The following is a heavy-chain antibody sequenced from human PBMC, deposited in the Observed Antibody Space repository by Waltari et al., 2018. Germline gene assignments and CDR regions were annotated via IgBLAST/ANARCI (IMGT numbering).Heavy chain of an antibody. D-gene: IGHD3-9*01. CDR2: DYWDDNK. CDR1: GFSFSTSGVG. V-gene: IGHV2-5*02. Sequence: QMTLKESGPTLVKPTQTLTLTCSFSGFSFSTSGVGVGWIRQPPGKALEWLAFDYWDDNKRSSPSLKGRLTITKDTSEDQVVLTMTNMDPVDTATYFCAHRPSHYDIFSCYYNYFDYWGQGILVTVSS. CDR3: AHRPSHYDIFSCYYNYFDY. J-gene: IGHJ4*02.